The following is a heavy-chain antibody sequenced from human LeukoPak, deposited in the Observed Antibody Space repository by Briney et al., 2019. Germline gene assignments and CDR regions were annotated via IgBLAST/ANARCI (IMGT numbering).Heavy chain of an antibody. Sequence: GASGKVSCKASGGTVSSYAISWGGEAAGQGGEGRGGSIPIFGTANYAQKFQGRVTITADESTSTAYMELSSLRSEDTAVYYCARSLGYCSSTSCYGDDAFDIWGQGTMVTVSS. CDR3: ARSLGYCSSTSCYGDDAFDI. J-gene: IGHJ3*02. CDR1: GGTVSSYA. CDR2: SIPIFGTA. V-gene: IGHV1-69*13. D-gene: IGHD2-2*01.